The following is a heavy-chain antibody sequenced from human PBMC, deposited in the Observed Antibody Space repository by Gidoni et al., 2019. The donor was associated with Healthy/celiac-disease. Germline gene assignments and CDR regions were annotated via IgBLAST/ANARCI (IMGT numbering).Heavy chain of an antibody. CDR2: IGTAGDP. D-gene: IGHD3-22*01. V-gene: IGHV3-13*05. CDR3: ARGGYYDSSGRRPWYFDL. CDR1: GFTFSSYD. J-gene: IGHJ2*01. Sequence: EVQLVESGGGLVQPGGSLRLSCAASGFTFSSYDMHWVRQATGKGLEWVSAIGTAGDPYYPGSVKGRFTISRENAKNSLYLQMNSLRAGDTAVYYCARGGYYDSSGRRPWYFDLWGRGTLVTVSS.